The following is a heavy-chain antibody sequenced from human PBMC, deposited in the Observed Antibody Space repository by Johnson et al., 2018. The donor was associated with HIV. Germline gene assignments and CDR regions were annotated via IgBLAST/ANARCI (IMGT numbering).Heavy chain of an antibody. V-gene: IGHV3-30*03. CDR3: ARAYNDAFDI. D-gene: IGHD5-24*01. J-gene: IGHJ3*02. Sequence: QVQLVESGGGVVQPGRSLRLSCTASGFTFSTNAMHWVRQAPGKGLEWVAGVTYDGSNKYYADSVKGRFTISRDNSKNTLYLQMNSLRAEDTAVFYCARAYNDAFDIWGQVTMVTVSS. CDR2: VTYDGSNK. CDR1: GFTFSTNA.